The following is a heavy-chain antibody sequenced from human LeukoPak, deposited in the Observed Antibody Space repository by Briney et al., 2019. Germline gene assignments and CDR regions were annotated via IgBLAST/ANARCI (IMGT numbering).Heavy chain of an antibody. D-gene: IGHD6-19*01. CDR1: GYTFTGYY. CDR2: INPNSGGT. CDR3: ARDAPQWLSEGNWVDP. Sequence: ASVKVSCKASGYTFTGYYMQWVRQAPGQGLEWMGWINPNSGGTHYAEKFQGRVTLTSDTSINTAYMELRSLTSDDTAVYYCARDAPQWLSEGNWVDPWGQGTLVTVSS. V-gene: IGHV1-2*02. J-gene: IGHJ5*02.